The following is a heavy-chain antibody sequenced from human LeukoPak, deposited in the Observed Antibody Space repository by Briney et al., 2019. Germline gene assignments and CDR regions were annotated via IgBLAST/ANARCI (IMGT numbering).Heavy chain of an antibody. V-gene: IGHV4-59*08. CDR2: IYYSGST. J-gene: IGHJ3*02. Sequence: SETLSLTCTVSGGSISSHYWSWIRQPPGKGLEWIGYIYYSGSTNYNPSLKSRVTISVDTSKNQFSLKLSSVTAADTAVYYCARIYGSGSFGAFDIWGQGTMVTVSS. CDR1: GGSISSHY. CDR3: ARIYGSGSFGAFDI. D-gene: IGHD3-10*01.